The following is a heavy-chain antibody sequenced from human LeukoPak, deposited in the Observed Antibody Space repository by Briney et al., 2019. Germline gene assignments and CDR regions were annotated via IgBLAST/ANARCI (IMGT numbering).Heavy chain of an antibody. D-gene: IGHD3-22*01. J-gene: IGHJ4*02. CDR3: ARASGSDYYDSSGYYAFDY. Sequence: PSETLSLTCTVSGGSISSYYWSWIRQPPGKGLEWIGYIYYSGSTNYNPSLKSRLTISVDTSKNQFSLKLSSVTAADTTVYYCARASGSDYYDSSGYYAFDYWGQGTLVTVSS. CDR2: IYYSGST. V-gene: IGHV4-59*01. CDR1: GGSISSYY.